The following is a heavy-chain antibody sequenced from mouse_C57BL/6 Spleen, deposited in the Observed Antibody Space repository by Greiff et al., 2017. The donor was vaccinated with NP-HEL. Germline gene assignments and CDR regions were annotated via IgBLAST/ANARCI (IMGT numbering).Heavy chain of an antibody. Sequence: QVQLQQPGAELVMPGASVKLSCKASGYTFTSYWMHWVKQRPGQGLEWIGEIDPSDSYTNYNQKFKGKSTLTVDKSSSTAYMQLSSLTSEDSAVYYCARSVGYYSYAMDYWGHRTSVTVSS. V-gene: IGHV1-69*01. J-gene: IGHJ4*01. CDR2: IDPSDSYT. CDR1: GYTFTSYW. D-gene: IGHD2-3*01. CDR3: ARSVGYYSYAMDY.